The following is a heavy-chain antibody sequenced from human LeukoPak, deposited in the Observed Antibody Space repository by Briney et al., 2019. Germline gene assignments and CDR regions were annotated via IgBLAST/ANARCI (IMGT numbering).Heavy chain of an antibody. CDR3: ARDGVCSSTSCYFYYYYGMDV. Sequence: ASVTVSCKASGYTFTGYYMHWVRQAPGQGLEWMGWINPNSGGTNYAQKFQGRVTMTRDTSISTAYMELSRLRSDDTAVYYCARDGVCSSTSCYFYYYYGMDVWGQGTTVTVS. V-gene: IGHV1-2*02. CDR1: GYTFTGYY. D-gene: IGHD2-2*01. J-gene: IGHJ6*02. CDR2: INPNSGGT.